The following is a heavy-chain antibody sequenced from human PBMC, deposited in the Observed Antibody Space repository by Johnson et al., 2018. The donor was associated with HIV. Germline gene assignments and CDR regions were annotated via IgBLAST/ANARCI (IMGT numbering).Heavy chain of an antibody. CDR1: GFTFSNYP. V-gene: IGHV3-30*04. Sequence: QVQLVESGGGVVQPGRSLRLSCAASGFTFSNYPMHWVRQAPGKGLEWVAVISFDGSNKYYADSVKGRFTISRDNSKNTLYLQMNSLRAEDTAFYYCVSRGITIVADAFDIWGQGTMVTVSS. D-gene: IGHD3-10*01. CDR2: ISFDGSNK. CDR3: VSRGITIVADAFDI. J-gene: IGHJ3*02.